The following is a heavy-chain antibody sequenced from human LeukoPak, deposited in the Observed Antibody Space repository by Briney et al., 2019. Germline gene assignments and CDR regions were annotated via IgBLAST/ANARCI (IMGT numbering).Heavy chain of an antibody. CDR3: ARGKPYSSSWYGY. J-gene: IGHJ4*02. Sequence: SETLSLTCTVSGYSISSGYYWGWIRQPPGKGLEWIGSIYHSGSTYYNPSLKSRVTISVDTSKNQFSLKLSSVTAADTAVYYCARGKPYSSSWYGYWGQGTLVTVSS. V-gene: IGHV4-38-2*02. CDR2: IYHSGST. CDR1: GYSISSGYY. D-gene: IGHD6-13*01.